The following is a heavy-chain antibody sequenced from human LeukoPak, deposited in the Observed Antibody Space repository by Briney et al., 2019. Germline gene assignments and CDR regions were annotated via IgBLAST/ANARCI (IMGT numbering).Heavy chain of an antibody. CDR1: GGTFSSYA. Sequence: GASVKVSCTASGGTFSSYAISWVRQAPGQGLEWMGGIIPIFGTANYAQKFQGRVTITADESTSTAYMELSSLRSEDTAVYYCARGAAGNFDYWGQGTLVTVSS. CDR3: ARGAAGNFDY. J-gene: IGHJ4*02. V-gene: IGHV1-69*13. CDR2: IIPIFGTA. D-gene: IGHD1-14*01.